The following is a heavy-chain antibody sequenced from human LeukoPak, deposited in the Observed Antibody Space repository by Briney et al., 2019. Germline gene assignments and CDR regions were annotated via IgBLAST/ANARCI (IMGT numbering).Heavy chain of an antibody. V-gene: IGHV1-24*01. CDR3: ATVQKQFLEWLFYSYYFDY. CDR2: FDPEDGET. Sequence: GASVKVSCKVSGYTLTELSMHWVRQAPGKGLEWMGGFDPEDGETIYAQKFQGRVTMTEDTSTDTAYMELSSLRSEDTAVYYCATVQKQFLEWLFYSYYFDYWGQGTLVTVSS. D-gene: IGHD3-3*01. J-gene: IGHJ4*02. CDR1: GYTLTELS.